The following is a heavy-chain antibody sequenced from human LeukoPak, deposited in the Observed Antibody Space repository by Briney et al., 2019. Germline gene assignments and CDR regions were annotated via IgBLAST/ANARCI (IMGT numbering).Heavy chain of an antibody. CDR2: IYYSVST. CDR1: GGSISSGDYY. V-gene: IGHV4-30-4*01. CDR3: ARDLKIGGNSGWYSFDY. D-gene: IGHD6-19*01. J-gene: IGHJ4*02. Sequence: TLSLTCTVSGGSISSGDYYWSWIRQPPGKGLEWIGYIYYSVSTYYNPSLKSRVTISVDTSKNQFSLKLTSVTAADTAVYYCARDLKIGGNSGWYSFDYWGQGTLVTVSS.